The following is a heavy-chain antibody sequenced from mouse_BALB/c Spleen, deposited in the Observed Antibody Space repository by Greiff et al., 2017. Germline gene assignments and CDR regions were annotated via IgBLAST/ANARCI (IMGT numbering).Heavy chain of an antibody. V-gene: IGHV3-6*02. J-gene: IGHJ2*01. Sequence: VQLKESGPGLVKPSQSLSLTCSVTGYSITSGYYWNWIRQFPGNKLEWMGYISYDGSNNYNPSLKNRISITRDTSKNQFFLKLNSVTTEDTATYYCARDSPSASTANYWGQGTTLTVSS. CDR2: ISYDGSN. CDR3: ARDSPSASTANY. CDR1: GYSITSGYY. D-gene: IGHD1-2*01.